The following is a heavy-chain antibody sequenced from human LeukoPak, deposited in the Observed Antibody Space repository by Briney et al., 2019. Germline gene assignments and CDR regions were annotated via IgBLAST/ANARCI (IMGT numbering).Heavy chain of an antibody. CDR1: GFTFSSYG. CDR2: IRYDGSNK. V-gene: IGHV3-30*02. D-gene: IGHD3-3*02. CDR3: AKDLAMYYYYMDV. J-gene: IGHJ6*03. Sequence: GGSLRLSCAASGFTFSSYGMHWVRQAPGKGLEWVAFIRYDGSNKYYADSVKGRFTISRDNSKNTLYLQMNSLRAEDTAVYYCAKDLAMYYYYMDVWGKGTTVTISS.